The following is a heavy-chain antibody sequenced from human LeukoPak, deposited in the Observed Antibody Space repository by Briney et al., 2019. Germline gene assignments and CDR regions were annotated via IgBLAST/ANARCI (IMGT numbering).Heavy chain of an antibody. CDR2: IYYSGST. CDR1: GGSISSYY. CDR3: ARGYDSSGYCPDY. D-gene: IGHD3-22*01. Sequence: SETLSLTCTVSGGSISSYYWSWIRQHPGKGLEWIGYIYYSGSTYYNPSLKSRVTISVDTSKNQFSLKLSSVTAADTAVYYCARGYDSSGYCPDYWGQGTLVTVSS. J-gene: IGHJ4*02. V-gene: IGHV4-59*06.